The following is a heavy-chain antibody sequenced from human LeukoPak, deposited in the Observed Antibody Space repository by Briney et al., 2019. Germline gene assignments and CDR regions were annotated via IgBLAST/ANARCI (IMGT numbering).Heavy chain of an antibody. Sequence: ASVKASCKASGYTFTSYGISWVRQAPGQGLEWMGWISAYNGNINYAQKLQGRVTMTTDTSTSTAYMELRSLRSDDTAVYYCARDPTYSSSWYAGWFDPWGQGTLVTVSS. J-gene: IGHJ5*02. CDR2: ISAYNGNI. CDR3: ARDPTYSSSWYAGWFDP. CDR1: GYTFTSYG. V-gene: IGHV1-18*01. D-gene: IGHD6-13*01.